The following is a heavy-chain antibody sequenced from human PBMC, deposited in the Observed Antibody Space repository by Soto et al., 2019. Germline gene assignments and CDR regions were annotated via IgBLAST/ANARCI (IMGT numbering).Heavy chain of an antibody. Sequence: QVQLVESGGALVQPGRSLRLSCAASGFTFSTYGIHWVGQAPGKGLEWVALISYDGSNKYYADSVKGRFTISRDNSKNTLYLQMNSLRAEDTAVYYCAKAPIAVAAFNWFDPWGQGTLVTVSS. CDR1: GFTFSTYG. D-gene: IGHD6-19*01. CDR2: ISYDGSNK. V-gene: IGHV3-30*18. CDR3: AKAPIAVAAFNWFDP. J-gene: IGHJ5*02.